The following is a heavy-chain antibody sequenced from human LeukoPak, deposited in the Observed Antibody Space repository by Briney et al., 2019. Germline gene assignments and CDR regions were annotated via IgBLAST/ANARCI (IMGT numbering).Heavy chain of an antibody. CDR3: ARDLEYYDY. V-gene: IGHV1-18*04. Sequence: ASVKVSCKASGYTFTGYYMHWVRQAPGQGLEWMGWISAYNGNTNYAQKLQGRVTMTTDTSTSTAYMELRSLRSDDTAVYYCARDLEYYDYWGQGTLVTVSS. D-gene: IGHD3-3*01. CDR1: GYTFTGYY. CDR2: ISAYNGNT. J-gene: IGHJ4*02.